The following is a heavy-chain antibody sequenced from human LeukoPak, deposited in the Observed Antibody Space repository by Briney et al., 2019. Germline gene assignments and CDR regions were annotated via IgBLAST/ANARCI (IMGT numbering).Heavy chain of an antibody. Sequence: ASVKVSCTASGYTFTGYYIYWVRQAPGQGLEWMGWIDTKSGGTKYAQNFQGRVTMTRDTSISTAYMEVNSLRSDDTAVYYCAGRAGSKYGYGYWGQGTLVTVSP. J-gene: IGHJ4*02. CDR2: IDTKSGGT. CDR3: AGRAGSKYGYGY. CDR1: GYTFTGYY. D-gene: IGHD5-18*01. V-gene: IGHV1-2*02.